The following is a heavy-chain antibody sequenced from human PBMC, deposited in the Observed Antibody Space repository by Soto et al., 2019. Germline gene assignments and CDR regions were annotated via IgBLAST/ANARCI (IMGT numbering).Heavy chain of an antibody. CDR1: GYTFTSSY. D-gene: IGHD3-10*01. V-gene: IGHV1-46*01. CDR2: INPSGGST. J-gene: IGHJ6*02. CDR3: ARDHVVRGPGYYYYGMDV. Sequence: ASVKVTCKASGYTFTSSYMRWVRQASGQGLEWMGIINPSGGSTSYAQKFQGRVTMTRDTSTSTVYMELSSLRSEDTAVYYCARDHVVRGPGYYYYGMDVWGQGTTVTVSS.